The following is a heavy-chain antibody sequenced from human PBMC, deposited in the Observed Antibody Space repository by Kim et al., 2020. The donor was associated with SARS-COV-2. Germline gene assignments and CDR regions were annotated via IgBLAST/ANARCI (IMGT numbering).Heavy chain of an antibody. CDR3: ARGPVPDY. V-gene: IGHV4-34*01. J-gene: IGHJ4*02. Sequence: SETLSLTCAVYGGSFSDYYWSWIRQPPGKGLEWIGEINHSGSTNYNPSLKSRVTISVDTSKNQFSLKLSSVTAADTAVYYCARGPVPDYWGQGTLVTVSS. CDR2: INHSGST. CDR1: GGSFSDYY.